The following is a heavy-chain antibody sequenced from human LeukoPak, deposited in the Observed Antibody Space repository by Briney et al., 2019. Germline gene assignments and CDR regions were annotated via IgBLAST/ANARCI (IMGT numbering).Heavy chain of an antibody. CDR3: TRSTSCSGGSCYSSPWFDP. J-gene: IGHJ5*02. V-gene: IGHV3-74*01. Sequence: GGSLRLSCAASGFTFSSYAMSWVRQAPGKGLVWVSRISSDGSSTTYADSVKGRFTISRDNAKNTLYLQMNSLRAEDTAVYYCTRSTSCSGGSCYSSPWFDPWGQGTLVTVSS. CDR1: GFTFSSYA. D-gene: IGHD2-15*01. CDR2: ISSDGSST.